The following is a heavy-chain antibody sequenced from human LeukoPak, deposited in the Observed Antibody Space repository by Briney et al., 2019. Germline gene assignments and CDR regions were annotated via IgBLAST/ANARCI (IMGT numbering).Heavy chain of an antibody. CDR3: ASRWDSSSWNDY. Sequence: ASVKVSCKASGYTFTSYYMHWVRQAPGQGLEWMGWINPNSGGTNYAQKFQGRVTMTRDTSISTAYMELSRLRSDDTAVYYCASRWDSSSWNDYWGQGTLVTVSS. J-gene: IGHJ4*02. V-gene: IGHV1-2*02. CDR1: GYTFTSYY. CDR2: INPNSGGT. D-gene: IGHD6-13*01.